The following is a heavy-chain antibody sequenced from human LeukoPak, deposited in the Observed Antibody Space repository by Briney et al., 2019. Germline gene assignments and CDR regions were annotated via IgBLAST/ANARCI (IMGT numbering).Heavy chain of an antibody. J-gene: IGHJ4*02. CDR3: AKSRYYDILTGYLH. CDR1: GFTFSSYG. V-gene: IGHV3-21*01. CDR2: ISSSSSYI. Sequence: PGGSLRLSCAASGFTFSSYGMNWVRQAPGKGLEWVSSISSSSSYIYYADSVKGRFTISRDNAKNSLYLQMNSLRAEDTAVYYCAKSRYYDILTGYLHWGQGTLVTVSS. D-gene: IGHD3-9*01.